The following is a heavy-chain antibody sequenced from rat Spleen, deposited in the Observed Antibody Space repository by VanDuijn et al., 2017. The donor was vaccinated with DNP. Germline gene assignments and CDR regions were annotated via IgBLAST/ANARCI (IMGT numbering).Heavy chain of an antibody. J-gene: IGHJ2*01. V-gene: IGHV6-8*01. CDR3: IWDYKNHFDH. Sequence: EVQLVETGGSLVQPGESLKLTCATSGFTFSYAWMHWVRQSPEKQLEWIAQIKAKSNNYATYYAGSVKGRFTVSRDDSKSSVYLQMNSLKEEDTAIYYCIWDYKNHFDHWGQGAMVTVSS. D-gene: IGHD1-10*01. CDR2: IKAKSNNYAT. CDR1: GFTFSYAW.